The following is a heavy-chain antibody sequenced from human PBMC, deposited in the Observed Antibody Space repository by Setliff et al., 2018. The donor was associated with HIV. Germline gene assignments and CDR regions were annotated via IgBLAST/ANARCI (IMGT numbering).Heavy chain of an antibody. D-gene: IGHD6-13*01. CDR1: GFSFRNSFYN. CDR2: IYYSGTT. J-gene: IGHJ5*02. V-gene: IGHV4-39*01. CDR3: ARHRYSSSINWFDP. Sequence: KSSETLSLTCNVSGFSFRNSFYNWGWIRQPPGKGLEWIGTIYYSGTTYYNPSLKCRVTMSIDTSQNQFSLKLTSVTATDSAVYYCARHRYSSSINWFDPWGQGTLVTVSS.